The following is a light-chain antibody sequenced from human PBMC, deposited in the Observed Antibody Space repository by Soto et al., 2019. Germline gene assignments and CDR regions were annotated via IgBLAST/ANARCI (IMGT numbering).Light chain of an antibody. CDR2: AAS. CDR3: QQTYSTPLT. J-gene: IGKJ4*01. V-gene: IGKV1-39*01. Sequence: IKMTQSPASLSASVGGRVAISCRASHYISTYLNWYQQRPGKAPKLLIYAASSLQSGVPSRFSGSGSGTDFTLTISSLQPEDVATYYCQQTYSTPLTLGGGTKVDI. CDR1: HYISTY.